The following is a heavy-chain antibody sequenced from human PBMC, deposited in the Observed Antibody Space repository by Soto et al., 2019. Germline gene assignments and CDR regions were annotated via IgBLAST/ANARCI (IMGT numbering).Heavy chain of an antibody. CDR2: MYNTGST. V-gene: IGHV4-59*01. D-gene: IGHD2-21*02. CDR1: GGSISGYY. J-gene: IGHJ6*02. CDR3: ARDLWGYCGTDCYPLDV. Sequence: PSETLSLTCTVSGGSISGYYWSWIRQPPGKGLEWIGYMYNTGSTVYNPSFKSRVTISVDTSKNQSSLKPNSVTAADTAVYYCARDLWGYCGTDCYPLDVWGQGTTVTVSS.